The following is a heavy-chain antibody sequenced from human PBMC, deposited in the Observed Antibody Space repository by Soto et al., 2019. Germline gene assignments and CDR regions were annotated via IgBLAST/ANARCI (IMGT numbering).Heavy chain of an antibody. CDR3: ARDQVGYYGSVIPVPRGFEY. CDR1: GGTFSSYA. Sequence: SVKGSFKASGGTFSSYAISWVRQAPLQVLEWMVGIIPIFGTANYAQKFQGRVTITADEYTSTAYIELSSLRSEETAVYYCARDQVGYYGSVIPVPRGFEYWGHGTLITVSS. CDR2: IIPIFGTA. D-gene: IGHD3-10*01. V-gene: IGHV1-69*13. J-gene: IGHJ4*01.